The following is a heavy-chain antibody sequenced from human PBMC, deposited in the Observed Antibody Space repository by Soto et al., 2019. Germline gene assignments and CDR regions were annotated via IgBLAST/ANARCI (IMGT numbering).Heavy chain of an antibody. J-gene: IGHJ4*02. D-gene: IGHD1-1*01. CDR1: GYTFTSYD. V-gene: IGHV1-18*01. Sequence: QVHLVQSGAEVKKPGASVKVSCKGSGYTFTSYDITWVRQAPGQGLEWMGWISAHNGNTDYAQKLQGRGTVTRDTSTSTAYMELRSLRSDDTAVYYCARGRYGDYWGQGALVTVSS. CDR2: ISAHNGNT. CDR3: ARGRYGDY.